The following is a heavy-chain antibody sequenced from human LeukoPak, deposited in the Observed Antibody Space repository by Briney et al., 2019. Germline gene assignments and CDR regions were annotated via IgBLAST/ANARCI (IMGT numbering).Heavy chain of an antibody. Sequence: SETLSLTCTVSGGSISSGGYYWSWIRQHPGKGLEWIGYIYYSGSTYYNPSLKGRVTISVDTSKNQFSLKLSSVTAADTAVYYCARAFRARYFDLWGRGTLVTVSS. D-gene: IGHD2/OR15-2a*01. CDR3: ARAFRARYFDL. CDR1: GGSISSGGYY. V-gene: IGHV4-31*03. J-gene: IGHJ2*01. CDR2: IYYSGST.